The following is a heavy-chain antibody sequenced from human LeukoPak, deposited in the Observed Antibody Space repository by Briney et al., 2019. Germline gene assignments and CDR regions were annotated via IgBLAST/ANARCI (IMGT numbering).Heavy chain of an antibody. CDR2: IYYSGST. V-gene: IGHV4-59*11. D-gene: IGHD3-22*01. CDR3: ARVRYDSSGYYYGTRWFDP. Sequence: PSETLSLTCTVSGGSISSHYWSWIRQPPGKGLEWIGYIYYSGSTNYNPSLKSRVTISVDTSKNHFSLKLSSVTAADTAVYYCARVRYDSSGYYYGTRWFDPWGQGTLVTVSS. CDR1: GGSISSHY. J-gene: IGHJ5*02.